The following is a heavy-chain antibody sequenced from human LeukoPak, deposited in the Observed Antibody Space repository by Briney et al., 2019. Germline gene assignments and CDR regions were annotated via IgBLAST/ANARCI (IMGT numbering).Heavy chain of an antibody. V-gene: IGHV1-2*02. CDR1: GYTFTGYY. D-gene: IGHD6-13*01. CDR3: AREAAIAAAVSDY. Sequence: ASVKVSCKASGYTFTGYYMHWVRQAPGQGLEWMGWINPNSGGTNYAQKFQGRVTMTRDTSISTAYMELSRLRSDDTAVYYRAREAAIAAAVSDYWGQGTLVTVSS. J-gene: IGHJ4*02. CDR2: INPNSGGT.